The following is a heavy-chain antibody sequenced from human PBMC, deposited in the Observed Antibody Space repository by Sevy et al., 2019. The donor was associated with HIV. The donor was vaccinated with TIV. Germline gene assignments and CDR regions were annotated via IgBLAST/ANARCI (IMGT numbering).Heavy chain of an antibody. J-gene: IGHJ6*02. CDR2: ISGSDNTK. D-gene: IGHD4-17*01. Sequence: GGSLRLSCAASGFTLSDYYMSWIRQAPGKALEWVSYISGSDNTKYCADSVKGRFTISRDNAKNSLYLQMNSLRAEDTAVYYCARDHVKDGDLGDYYYFAMDVWGQGTTVTVSS. CDR1: GFTLSDYY. CDR3: ARDHVKDGDLGDYYYFAMDV. V-gene: IGHV3-11*01.